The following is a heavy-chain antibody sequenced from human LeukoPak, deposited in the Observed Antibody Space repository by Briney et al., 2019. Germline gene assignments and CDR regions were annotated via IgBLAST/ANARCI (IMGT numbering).Heavy chain of an antibody. V-gene: IGHV3-23*01. CDR3: AKVSGYTSGWYVDFDC. CDR2: INGGGGST. Sequence: GGSLRLSCAASGFTFSTYAMNWLRQAPGKGLEWVSGINGGGGSTYYADCVKGRFTISRDNSKNTLYLQMSSLRAEDTAVYYCAKVSGYTSGWYVDFDCWGQGSLVTVSS. D-gene: IGHD6-19*01. CDR1: GFTFSTYA. J-gene: IGHJ4*02.